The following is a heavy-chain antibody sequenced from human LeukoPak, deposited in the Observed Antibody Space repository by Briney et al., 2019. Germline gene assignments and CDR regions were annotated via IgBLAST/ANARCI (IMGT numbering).Heavy chain of an antibody. CDR2: ISYDGSNK. J-gene: IGHJ4*02. CDR3: ARDSGSHLSFDY. CDR1: GFTFSSYA. D-gene: IGHD1-26*01. V-gene: IGHV3-30-3*01. Sequence: SGRSLRPSCAASGFTFSSYAMHWVRQAPGKGLEWVAVISYDGSNKYYADSVKGRFTISRDNSKNTLYLQMNSLRAEDTAVYYRARDSGSHLSFDYWGQGTLVTVSS.